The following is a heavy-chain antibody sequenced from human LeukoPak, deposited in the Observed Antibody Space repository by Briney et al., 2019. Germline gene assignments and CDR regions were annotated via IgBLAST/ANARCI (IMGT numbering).Heavy chain of an antibody. CDR1: GFTFSSYS. CDR2: ISSSSSTI. J-gene: IGHJ4*02. V-gene: IGHV3-48*01. CDR3: ARVRRSDIVVVPVPFDY. Sequence: GGSLRLSCAASGFTFSSYSMNWVRQAPGKGLEWVSYISSSSSTIYYADSVKGRFTISRDNAKNSLYLQMNSLRAEDTAVYYCARVRRSDIVVVPVPFDYWGQGTLVTVSS. D-gene: IGHD2-2*01.